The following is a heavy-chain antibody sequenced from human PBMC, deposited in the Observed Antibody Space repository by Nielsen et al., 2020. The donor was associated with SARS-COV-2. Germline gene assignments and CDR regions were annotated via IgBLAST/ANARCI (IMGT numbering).Heavy chain of an antibody. CDR3: ARDGYFDTGGFDS. CDR2: ISGGSSYT. Sequence: GESLKISCAASGFSFNHAWMSWVRQAPGKGLEWVSYISGGSSYTDYADSVKGRFTISRDNARSSLFLQINSLTAEDTAVYYCARDGYFDTGGFDSWGPGTLVTVSS. V-gene: IGHV3-11*06. CDR1: GFSFNHAW. J-gene: IGHJ4*02. D-gene: IGHD2-8*02.